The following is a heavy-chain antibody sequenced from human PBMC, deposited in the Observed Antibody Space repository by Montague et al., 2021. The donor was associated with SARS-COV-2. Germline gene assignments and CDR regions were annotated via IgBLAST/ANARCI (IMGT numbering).Heavy chain of an antibody. J-gene: IGHJ4*02. V-gene: IGHV4-59*13. Sequence: SETLSLTCTVSGGSISNYYWSWIRQPPGKGLEWIGYMYDSGNTNYNPSLKSRVSLSVDTSKNQFSLKLSSVTAADTAVYYCARDIDYWGQGTLVTVSS. CDR3: ARDIDY. CDR1: GGSISNYY. CDR2: MYDSGNT.